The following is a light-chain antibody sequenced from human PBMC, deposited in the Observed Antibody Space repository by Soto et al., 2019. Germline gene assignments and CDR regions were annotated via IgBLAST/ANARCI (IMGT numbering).Light chain of an antibody. Sequence: SVLTQPRSVSGSPGQSVTISCTGTSSDVGTYNYVSWFQQYPGKAPKVMISDVSKRPSGVPDRFSGSKSGNTASLTISGLQAEDEADYYCSSFTTDSTYVFGTGTKVTVL. CDR3: SSFTTDSTYV. V-gene: IGLV2-11*01. J-gene: IGLJ1*01. CDR2: DVS. CDR1: SSDVGTYNY.